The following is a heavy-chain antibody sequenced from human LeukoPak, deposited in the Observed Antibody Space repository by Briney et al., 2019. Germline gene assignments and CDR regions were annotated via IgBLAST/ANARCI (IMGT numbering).Heavy chain of an antibody. V-gene: IGHV3-33*01. J-gene: IGHJ6*02. Sequence: GGSLRLSCAASGFXXSSYGMXWVXXXPGXXXXXXXXXWXXGXNTXXADTVKSRFTISRDNSKNKLYLQMNSLRDEDTXVYYCARGGYYLYGMDVWGQGTTVTVSS. CDR1: GFXXSSYG. CDR3: ARGGYYLYGMDV. D-gene: IGHD3-10*01. CDR2: XWXXGXNT.